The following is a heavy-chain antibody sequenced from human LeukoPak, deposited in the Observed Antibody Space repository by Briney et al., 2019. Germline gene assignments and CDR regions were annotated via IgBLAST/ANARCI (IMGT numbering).Heavy chain of an antibody. J-gene: IGHJ5*02. CDR3: AKANHDSGAYYYAVWFDP. CDR1: GFTFGDYG. D-gene: IGHD3-22*01. V-gene: IGHV3-9*03. Sequence: PGGSLRLSCAASGFTFGDYGMHWVRQAPGKGLEWVSGISRNSGSIAYADSVKGRFTISRDNAKNSLYLQMNSLRVEDMAFYYCAKANHDSGAYYYAVWFDPWGQGTLVTVSS. CDR2: ISRNSGSI.